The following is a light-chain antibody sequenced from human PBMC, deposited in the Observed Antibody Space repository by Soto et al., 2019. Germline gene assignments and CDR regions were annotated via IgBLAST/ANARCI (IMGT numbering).Light chain of an antibody. CDR1: PSISSW. V-gene: IGKV1-5*01. CDR2: DAS. CDR3: QQYTRYSWT. Sequence: DIQMTQSPSTLSASVGDRVTITCRAPPSISSWLAWYQQKPGKAPKLLIYDASSLESGVPSRFSGSGSGTEFTLTISSLPPDDCATYYRQQYTRYSWTFGQGTKVDIK. J-gene: IGKJ1*01.